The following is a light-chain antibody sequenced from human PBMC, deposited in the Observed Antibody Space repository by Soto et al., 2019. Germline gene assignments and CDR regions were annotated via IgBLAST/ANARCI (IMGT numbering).Light chain of an antibody. CDR3: QQYNNWPPIT. CDR2: GAS. V-gene: IGKV3D-15*01. Sequence: EIVLTQSPATLSLSPGERATLSCRASQSVSSFLAWYQQKPGQAPRLLIYGASTRATGIPARFSGSGSGTELTLSISSLQSEDSAVYYCQQYNNWPPITFGQGTRLEIK. J-gene: IGKJ5*01. CDR1: QSVSSF.